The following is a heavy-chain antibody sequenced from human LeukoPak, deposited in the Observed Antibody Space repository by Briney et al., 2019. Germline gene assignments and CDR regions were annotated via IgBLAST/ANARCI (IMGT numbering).Heavy chain of an antibody. CDR1: GGSISSYY. V-gene: IGHV4-59*01. Sequence: SETLSLTCTVSGGSISSYYWSWIRQPPGKGLECIGYIYYSESTNYNPSLKSRVTISVDTSKNQFSLKLSSVTAADTAVYYCARGYSYGYGWFDPWGQGTLVTVSS. D-gene: IGHD5-18*01. CDR3: ARGYSYGYGWFDP. CDR2: IYYSEST. J-gene: IGHJ5*02.